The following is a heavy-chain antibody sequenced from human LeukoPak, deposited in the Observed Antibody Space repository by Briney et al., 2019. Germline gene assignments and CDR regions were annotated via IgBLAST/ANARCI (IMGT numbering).Heavy chain of an antibody. CDR3: ARGKSPDIVVVPAAIDY. Sequence: ASVKVSCKASGGTFSSYAISWVRQAPGQGLEWMGRIIPILGIANYAQKFQGRVTITADESTSTAYMELSSLGSEDTAVYYCARGKSPDIVVVPAAIDYWGQGTLVTVSS. V-gene: IGHV1-69*04. D-gene: IGHD2-2*01. CDR2: IIPILGIA. CDR1: GGTFSSYA. J-gene: IGHJ4*02.